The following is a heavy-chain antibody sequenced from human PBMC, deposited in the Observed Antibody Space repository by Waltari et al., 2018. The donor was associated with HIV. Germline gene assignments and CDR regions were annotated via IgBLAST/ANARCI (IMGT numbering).Heavy chain of an antibody. CDR3: ARRRSGGSPITV. D-gene: IGHD2-15*01. J-gene: IGHJ4*02. Sequence: QVQLQQWGAGLLKPSETLSLTCSLSGGSFATYYWRWIRQSPGQGLEWIGAINYGGTITSNPSRKRRVVLSIDAYKFQFSLNLTSVTAAHTALYILARRRSGGSPITVWGRGSPVIVSS. V-gene: IGHV4-34*02. CDR2: INYGGTI. CDR1: GGSFATYY.